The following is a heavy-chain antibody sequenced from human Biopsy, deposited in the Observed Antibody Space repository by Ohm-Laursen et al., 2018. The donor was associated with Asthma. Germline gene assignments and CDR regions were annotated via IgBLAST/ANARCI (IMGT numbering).Heavy chain of an antibody. Sequence: LSLTCAASGFTFSSYVMNWVRQAPGKGLEWVSAITGGNDNTYYADSVKGRFTISRDYSKNTLYLQMHSLRAEDTAVYYCARGDSSNWSHYYFDYWGQGTLVTVSS. V-gene: IGHV3-23*01. J-gene: IGHJ4*02. CDR2: ITGGNDNT. CDR1: GFTFSSYV. D-gene: IGHD3-22*01. CDR3: ARGDSSNWSHYYFDY.